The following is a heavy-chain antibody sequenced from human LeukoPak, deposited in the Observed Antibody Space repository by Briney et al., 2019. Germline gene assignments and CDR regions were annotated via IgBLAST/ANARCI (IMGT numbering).Heavy chain of an antibody. D-gene: IGHD3-10*01. V-gene: IGHV4-59*01. CDR1: GGSISSYY. J-gene: IGHJ4*02. CDR2: VYSSGSTTYT. CDR3: ATGDGRGVPLYYFDY. Sequence: PSETLSLTCTVSGGSISSYYWTWIRQPPGKGLEWIGYVYSSGSTTYTNYNSPLRGRVTISVDTSKRQFSLKLNSVTAADTAVYYCATGDGRGVPLYYFDYWGQGTLVTVSS.